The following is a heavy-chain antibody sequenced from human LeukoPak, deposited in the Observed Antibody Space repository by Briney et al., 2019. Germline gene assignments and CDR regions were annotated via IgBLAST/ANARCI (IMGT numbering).Heavy chain of an antibody. Sequence: GGSLRLSCAASGFTFSSYEMNWVRQAPGKGLEWISYIGRSGSTVSYADSVRGRFTISRDNADNFVYLQMNSLRDEDTALYYCAKAGIGVVGYFDYWGQGTLVTVSS. CDR1: GFTFSSYE. CDR2: IGRSGSTV. J-gene: IGHJ4*02. V-gene: IGHV3-48*03. D-gene: IGHD6-19*01. CDR3: AKAGIGVVGYFDY.